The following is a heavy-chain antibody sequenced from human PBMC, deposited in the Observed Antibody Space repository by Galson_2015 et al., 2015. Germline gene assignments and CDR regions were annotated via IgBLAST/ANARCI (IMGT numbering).Heavy chain of an antibody. V-gene: IGHV3-23*01. CDR1: GFTFSTYA. J-gene: IGHJ4*02. Sequence: LRLSCAASGFTFSTYAMSWVRQAPGKGLEWVSGISGSGGTTYYADSVKGRFTISRDNSKNTLYLQMNSLRAEDTAVFYCAARTLYCSGGTCYNPDYWGQGTLVTVSS. CDR3: AARTLYCSGGTCYNPDY. D-gene: IGHD2-15*01. CDR2: ISGSGGTT.